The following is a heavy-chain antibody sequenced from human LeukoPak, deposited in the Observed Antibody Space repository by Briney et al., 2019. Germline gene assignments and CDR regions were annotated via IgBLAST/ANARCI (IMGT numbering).Heavy chain of an antibody. CDR2: ISYDGSNK. V-gene: IGHV3-30*18. J-gene: IGHJ4*02. D-gene: IGHD3-10*01. CDR1: GFTFSSYG. Sequence: GRSLRLSCAASGFTFSSYGMHWVRQAPGKGLEWVAVISYDGSNKNCADSVKGRFTISRDNSKNTLYLQMNSLRAEDTAVYYCAKKSAGSYYNGPDYWGQGTLVTVPS. CDR3: AKKSAGSYYNGPDY.